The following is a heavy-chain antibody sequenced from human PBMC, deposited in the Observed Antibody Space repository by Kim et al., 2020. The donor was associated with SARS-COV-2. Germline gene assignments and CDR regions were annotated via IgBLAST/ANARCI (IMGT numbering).Heavy chain of an antibody. V-gene: IGHV3-30*18. CDR1: GFTFSNYG. J-gene: IGHJ3*01. D-gene: IGHD6-6*01. CDR3: AKDARANAAACPFESF. CDR2: ISYDGRTE. Sequence: GGSLRLSCAASGFTFSNYGMHWVRQAPGKGLEWVAVISYDGRTEFYGDSVEGRFTISRDNSKNTLHLQINSLRVGDTAVYYFAKDARANAAACPFESF.